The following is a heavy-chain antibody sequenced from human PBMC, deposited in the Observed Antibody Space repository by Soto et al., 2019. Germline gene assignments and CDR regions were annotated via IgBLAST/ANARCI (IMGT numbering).Heavy chain of an antibody. D-gene: IGHD3-9*01. J-gene: IGHJ6*03. Sequence: GGSLRLSCAASGFTFSNAWMSWVRQAPGKGLEWVGRIKSKTDGGTTDYAAPVKGRFTISRDDSKNTLYLQMNSLKTEDTAVYYCSSPYCDILTGYYRHYYYYMDVWGKGTTVTVSS. CDR2: IKSKTDGGTT. CDR1: GFTFSNAW. V-gene: IGHV3-15*01. CDR3: SSPYCDILTGYYRHYYYYMDV.